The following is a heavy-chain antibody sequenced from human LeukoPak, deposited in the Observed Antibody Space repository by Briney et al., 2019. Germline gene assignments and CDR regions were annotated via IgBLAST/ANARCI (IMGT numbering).Heavy chain of an antibody. CDR3: ARGSGSFSGGFDY. V-gene: IGHV3-33*01. CDR2: IWSDGSNK. D-gene: IGHD1-26*01. Sequence: PGGSLRLSCAASGITFSSYGMHWVRQTPGKGLEWVAIIWSDGSNKYYADSVKGRFTISRDNSKNTLYLQMNSLRAEDTAVYYCARGSGSFSGGFDYWGQGTLVTVSS. J-gene: IGHJ4*02. CDR1: GITFSSYG.